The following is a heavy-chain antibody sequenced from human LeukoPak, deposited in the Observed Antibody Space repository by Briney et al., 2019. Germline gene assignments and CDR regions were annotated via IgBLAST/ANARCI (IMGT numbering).Heavy chain of an antibody. Sequence: GGSLRLSCAASGFTFSSYAMSWVRQAPGKGLEWVSGITASGGSTYYADSVKGRFTISRDNSKNTLYLQMNSLRAEDTAVFYCAKVFLATGVFPDWGQGTLVTVSS. CDR2: ITASGGST. CDR1: GFTFSSYA. CDR3: AKVFLATGVFPD. J-gene: IGHJ4*02. D-gene: IGHD6-13*01. V-gene: IGHV3-23*01.